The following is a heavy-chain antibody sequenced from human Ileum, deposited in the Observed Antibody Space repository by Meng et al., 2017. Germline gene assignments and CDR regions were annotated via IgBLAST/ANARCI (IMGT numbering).Heavy chain of an antibody. J-gene: IGHJ4*02. D-gene: IGHD1-1*01. CDR3: ARRTQSTGTALGY. Sequence: QVQLVQSGPDVKKPGASVTVSCKASGFILSSYDINWVRQAPRQGLEWMGWMNPNSGNTGFAQKFQDRITMTRDTSINTAYMELSSLTSEDTAVYYCARRTQSTGTALGYWGQGTLVTVSS. CDR2: MNPNSGNT. CDR1: GFILSSYD. V-gene: IGHV1-8*01.